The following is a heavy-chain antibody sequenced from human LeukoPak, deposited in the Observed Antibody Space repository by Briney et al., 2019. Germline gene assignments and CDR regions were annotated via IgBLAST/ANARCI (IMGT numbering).Heavy chain of an antibody. CDR3: ARVSSSWYQDWYFDL. CDR1: GGSISSGSYY. J-gene: IGHJ2*01. V-gene: IGHV4-61*02. D-gene: IGHD6-13*01. Sequence: SETLSLTCTVSGGSISSGSYYWSWIRQPAGKGLEWIGRIYTSGSTNYKPSLKSRVTMSVDTSKNQFSLKLNSVTAADTAVYYCARVSSSWYQDWYFDLWGRGTLVTVSS. CDR2: IYTSGST.